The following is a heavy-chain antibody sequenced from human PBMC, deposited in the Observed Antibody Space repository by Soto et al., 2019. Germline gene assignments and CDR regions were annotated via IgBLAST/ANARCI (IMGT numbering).Heavy chain of an antibody. Sequence: XGSLILSCAASGFTFSSYAMSWVRQAPGEGLDWVSAISGSGGSTYYADSVKGRFTISRDNSKNTLYLQMNSLRAEDTAVYYCAKGPIAARPGYFDYWGQGTLVTVSS. CDR3: AKGPIAARPGYFDY. D-gene: IGHD6-6*01. J-gene: IGHJ4*02. CDR2: ISGSGGST. V-gene: IGHV3-23*01. CDR1: GFTFSSYA.